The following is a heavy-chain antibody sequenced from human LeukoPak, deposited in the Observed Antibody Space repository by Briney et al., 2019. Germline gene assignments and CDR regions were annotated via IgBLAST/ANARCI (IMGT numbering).Heavy chain of an antibody. D-gene: IGHD3-22*01. CDR1: GGSIRSNY. CDR2: VNHSGST. J-gene: IGHJ4*02. V-gene: IGHV4-34*01. Sequence: SETLSLTCTVSGGSIRSNYWNWIRQPPGKGLEWIGEVNHSGSTNYNPSLKSRVTISVDTSKNQFSLKLSSVTAADTAVYYCARVSGTYYYDSSGYYYFDYWGQGTLVTVSS. CDR3: ARVSGTYYYDSSGYYYFDY.